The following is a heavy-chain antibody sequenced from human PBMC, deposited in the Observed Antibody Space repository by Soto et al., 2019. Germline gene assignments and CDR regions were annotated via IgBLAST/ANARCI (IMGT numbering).Heavy chain of an antibody. V-gene: IGHV4-59*01. D-gene: IGHD3-10*01. CDR1: GGSISSYY. J-gene: IGHJ3*02. CDR2: IYYSGST. Sequence: SETLSLTCTVSGGSISSYYWSWIRQPPGKGLEWIGYIYYSGSTNYNPSLKCRVTISVDTSKNQFSLKLSSVTAADTAVYYCAREGVLHDAFDIWGQGTMVTVSS. CDR3: AREGVLHDAFDI.